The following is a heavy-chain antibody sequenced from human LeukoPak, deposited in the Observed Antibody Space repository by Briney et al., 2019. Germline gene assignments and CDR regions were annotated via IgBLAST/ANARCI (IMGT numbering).Heavy chain of an antibody. CDR2: ISYDGSNK. V-gene: IGHV3-30-3*01. J-gene: IGHJ4*02. CDR3: ASPVGASGSNFDY. D-gene: IGHD1-26*01. CDR1: GFTFSSYA. Sequence: GGSLRLSCAASGFTFSSYAMHWVRQAPGKGLEWVAVISYDGSNKYYADSVKGRFTISRDNSKNTLYLQMNSLRAEDTAVYYCASPVGASGSNFDYWGQGTLVTVSS.